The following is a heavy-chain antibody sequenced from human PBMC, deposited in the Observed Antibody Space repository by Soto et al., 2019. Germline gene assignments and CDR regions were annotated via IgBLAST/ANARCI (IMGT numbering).Heavy chain of an antibody. CDR2: INAGNGNT. V-gene: IGHV1-3*01. CDR1: GYTFTSYA. J-gene: IGHJ6*02. Sequence: GASVKVSCKASGYTFTSYAMHWARQAPGQRLEWMGWINAGNGNTKYSQKFQGRVTITRDTSASTAYMELSSLRSEDTAVYYCARDGEVAATLFYYGMDVWGQGTKVTVSS. CDR3: ARDGEVAATLFYYGMDV. D-gene: IGHD2-15*01.